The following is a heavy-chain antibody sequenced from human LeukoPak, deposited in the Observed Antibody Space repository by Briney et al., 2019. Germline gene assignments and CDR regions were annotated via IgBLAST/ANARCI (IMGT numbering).Heavy chain of an antibody. CDR2: IYYSGST. Sequence: SETLSLTXTVSGGSISSYYWSWIRQPPGKGLEWIGYIYYSGSTNYNPSLKSRVTISVDTSKNQFSLKLSSVTAADTAVYYCARDERGSYDYWGQGTLVTVSS. V-gene: IGHV4-59*01. D-gene: IGHD1-26*01. J-gene: IGHJ4*02. CDR3: ARDERGSYDY. CDR1: GGSISSYY.